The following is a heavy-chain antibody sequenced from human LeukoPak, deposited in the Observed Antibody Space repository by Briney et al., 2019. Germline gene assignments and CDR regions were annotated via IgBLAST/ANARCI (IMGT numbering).Heavy chain of an antibody. CDR1: GITFSSYA. CDR3: ARGMPPPRWFDP. D-gene: IGHD2-2*01. V-gene: IGHV3-30-3*01. CDR2: ISSEGSDK. Sequence: PGGSLRLSCAASGITFSSYAMHWVRQAPGKGLEWVAAISSEGSDKYYAESMKGRLTISRDNSKNTLYLQMNSLRAEDTAVYYCARGMPPPRWFDPWGQGTLGNVSS. J-gene: IGHJ5*02.